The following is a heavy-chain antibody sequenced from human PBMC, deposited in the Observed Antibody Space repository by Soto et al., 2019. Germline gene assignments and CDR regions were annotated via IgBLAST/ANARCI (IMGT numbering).Heavy chain of an antibody. CDR2: IYYSGSP. J-gene: IGHJ5*01. D-gene: IGHD6-19*01. V-gene: IGHV4-39*01. CDR3: ARHNHVSGWYEADS. CDR1: AGSSSISSYY. Sequence: QLQLQESRPGLVKPSETLSLTGTVSAGSSSISSYYWGWIRQPQGKGLEWIGTIYYSGSPYYNPSLKRRVRISVDTSKNQSALKLSAVTAGDTAVYSFARHNHVSGWYEADSWGQGTRVTVAS.